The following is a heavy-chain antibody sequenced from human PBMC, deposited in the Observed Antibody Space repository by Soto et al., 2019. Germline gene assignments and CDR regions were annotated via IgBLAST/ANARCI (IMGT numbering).Heavy chain of an antibody. CDR3: ARGEYSSSSNQYFQH. V-gene: IGHV3-33*01. J-gene: IGHJ1*01. D-gene: IGHD6-6*01. Sequence: QVQLVESGGGVVQPGRSLRLSCAASGFTFSSYGMHWVRQAPGKGLEWVAVIWYDGSNKYYADSVKGRFTISRDNSKNPLYLQMNSLRAEDTAVYYCARGEYSSSSNQYFQHWGQGTLVTVSS. CDR1: GFTFSSYG. CDR2: IWYDGSNK.